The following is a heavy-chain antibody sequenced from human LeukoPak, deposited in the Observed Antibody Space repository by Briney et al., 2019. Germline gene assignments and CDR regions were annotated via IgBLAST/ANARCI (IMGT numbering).Heavy chain of an antibody. CDR3: ARNAYGAQTPSDV. Sequence: PGGSLRLSCAASGFTFSSYAMSWIRQAPGKGLEWLSYINPTSGYTPYADSVRGRFTISRDNAKNSLYLQMNSLRAEDTAVYYCARNAYGAQTPSDVSGQGSTVTVSS. D-gene: IGHD4-17*01. J-gene: IGHJ6*02. V-gene: IGHV3-11*03. CDR2: INPTSGYT. CDR1: GFTFSSYA.